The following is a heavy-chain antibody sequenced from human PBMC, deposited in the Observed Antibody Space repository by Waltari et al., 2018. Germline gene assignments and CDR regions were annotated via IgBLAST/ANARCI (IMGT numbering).Heavy chain of an antibody. D-gene: IGHD1-26*01. Sequence: QLQLQESGPGLVTPSETLSLTCTVSGGSISSSSYYWGWIRQPPGKGLEWIGSIYYSGSTYYNPSLKSRVTISVDTSKNQFSLKLSSVTAADTAVYYCAREWELRLGPDYWGQGTLVTVSS. CDR2: IYYSGST. J-gene: IGHJ4*02. CDR3: AREWELRLGPDY. V-gene: IGHV4-39*07. CDR1: GGSISSSSYY.